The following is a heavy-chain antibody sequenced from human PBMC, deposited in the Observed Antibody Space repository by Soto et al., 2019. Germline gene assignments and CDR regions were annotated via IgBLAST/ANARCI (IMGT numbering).Heavy chain of an antibody. D-gene: IGHD3-3*01. V-gene: IGHV1-2*04. CDR1: GYTFTGYY. CDR2: INPNSGGT. CDR3: ARQGIRFLDGMDV. Sequence: ASVKVSCKASGYTFTGYYMHWVRQAPGQGLEWMGWINPNSGGTNYAQKFQGWVTMTRDTSTSTAYMELSSLRSEDTAVYYCARQGIRFLDGMDVWGQGTTVTVSS. J-gene: IGHJ6*02.